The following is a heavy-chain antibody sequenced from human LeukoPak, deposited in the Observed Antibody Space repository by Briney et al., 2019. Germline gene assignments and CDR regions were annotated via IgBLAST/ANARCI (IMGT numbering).Heavy chain of an antibody. CDR3: ARVRSGCTNGVCSNWFDP. V-gene: IGHV4-30-2*01. CDR1: GGSISSGGYS. J-gene: IGHJ5*02. CDR2: IYHSGST. Sequence: SETLSDTCAVSGGSISSGGYSWSWIRQPPGKGLEWIGYIYHSGSTYYNPSLKSRVTISVDRSKNQFSLKLSSVTAADTAVYYCARVRSGCTNGVCSNWFDPWGQGTLVTVSS. D-gene: IGHD2-8*01.